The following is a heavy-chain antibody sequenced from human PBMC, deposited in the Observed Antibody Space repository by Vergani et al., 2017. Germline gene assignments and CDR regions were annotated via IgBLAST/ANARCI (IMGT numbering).Heavy chain of an antibody. J-gene: IGHJ4*02. CDR1: GFTFSSYS. CDR2: ISSSSSTI. D-gene: IGHD2-2*01. CDR3: ASGYQLLMKGLDY. Sequence: VQLVESGGGVVQPGGSLRLSCAASGFTFSSYSMNWVRQAPGKGLEWVSYISSSSSTIYYADSVKGRFTISRDNAKNSLYLQMNSLRAEDTAVYYCASGYQLLMKGLDYWGQGTLVTVSS. V-gene: IGHV3-48*01.